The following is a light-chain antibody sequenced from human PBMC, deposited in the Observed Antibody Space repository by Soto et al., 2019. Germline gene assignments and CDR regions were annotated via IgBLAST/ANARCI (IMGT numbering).Light chain of an antibody. V-gene: IGKV3-11*01. Sequence: EIVLTQSPATLSLSPGERATLSCRASQSVSSYLGWYQQKPGQAPRLLIYDASNRATGIPARFSGRGSGTDFTLTISSLEPEDFAVYYCKQRSNLFTFGPGTKVDIK. CDR2: DAS. CDR3: KQRSNLFT. CDR1: QSVSSY. J-gene: IGKJ3*01.